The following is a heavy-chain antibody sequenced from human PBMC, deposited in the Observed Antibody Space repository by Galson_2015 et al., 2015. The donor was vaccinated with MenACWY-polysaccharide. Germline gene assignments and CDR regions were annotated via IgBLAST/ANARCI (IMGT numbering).Heavy chain of an antibody. D-gene: IGHD3-10*01. J-gene: IGHJ5*02. CDR1: GFTFTDYY. CDR3: ARERGVIVLAANWFDP. Sequence: SVKVSCKASGFTFTDYYLHWVRQAPGQGPEWMGRINPNTGGTTYTQKFQGRVTMTRDTSISTAYMELSRLRSDDTAVYYCARERGVIVLAANWFDPWGQGTLVTVSS. CDR2: INPNTGGT. V-gene: IGHV1-2*06.